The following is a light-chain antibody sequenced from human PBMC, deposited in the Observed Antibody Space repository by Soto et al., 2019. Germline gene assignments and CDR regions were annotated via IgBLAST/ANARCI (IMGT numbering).Light chain of an antibody. V-gene: IGLV2-14*01. CDR3: SSYTISSTLVV. CDR2: AVN. Sequence: QSALTQPASVSGSPGQSITISCTGTSSDVGGYNYVSWYQQHPGKAPKLMIYAVNNRPSGVSGRFSGSKSGNTASLTISGLQAEDEADYYCSSYTISSTLVVFGGGTKLTVL. CDR1: SSDVGGYNY. J-gene: IGLJ3*02.